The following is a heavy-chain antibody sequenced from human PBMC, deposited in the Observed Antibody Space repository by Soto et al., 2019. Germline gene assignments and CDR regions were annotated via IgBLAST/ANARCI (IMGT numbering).Heavy chain of an antibody. CDR1: GGSISSGGYY. CDR2: IYYSGST. CDR3: ARVVVVVAATNGWFDP. Sequence: SETLSLTCTVSGGSISSGGYYWSWIRQHPGKGLEWIGYIYYSGSTNYNPSLKSRVTISVDTSKNQFSLKLSSVTAADTAVYYCARVVVVVAATNGWFDPWGQGTLVTVSS. D-gene: IGHD2-15*01. J-gene: IGHJ5*02. V-gene: IGHV4-61*08.